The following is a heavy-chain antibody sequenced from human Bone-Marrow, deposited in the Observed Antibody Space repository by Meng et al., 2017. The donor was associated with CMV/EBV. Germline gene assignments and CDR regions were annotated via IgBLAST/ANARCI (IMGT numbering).Heavy chain of an antibody. Sequence: GESLKISCEASGFTFSRYRMNWVRQAPGKGLEWVSSSSRNSSYISYADSLKGRFTISRDNAKNSLYLQMNSLRAEDTAVYYCACHYGSGSYYNGPQYWGQGTLVTVSS. CDR3: ACHYGSGSYYNGPQY. J-gene: IGHJ1*01. D-gene: IGHD3-10*01. CDR2: SSRNSSYI. V-gene: IGHV3-21*01. CDR1: GFTFSRYR.